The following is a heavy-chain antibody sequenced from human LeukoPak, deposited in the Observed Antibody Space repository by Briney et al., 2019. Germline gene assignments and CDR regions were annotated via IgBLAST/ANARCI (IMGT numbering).Heavy chain of an antibody. Sequence: ASVKVSCKTSGYIFTSYDINWVRQATGQGLEWMGWMNPNSGTTGYAQKFLGRVTITRNTSISTTYMELSSLRSEDTAVYYCARGRSPGTSMEYYYYMDVWGKGTTVTVSS. V-gene: IGHV1-8*01. J-gene: IGHJ6*03. CDR1: GYIFTSYD. CDR3: ARGRSPGTSMEYYYYMDV. CDR2: MNPNSGTT. D-gene: IGHD1-1*01.